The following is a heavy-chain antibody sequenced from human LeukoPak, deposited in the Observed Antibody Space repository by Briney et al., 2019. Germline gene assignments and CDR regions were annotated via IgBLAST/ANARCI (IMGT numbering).Heavy chain of an antibody. J-gene: IGHJ4*02. D-gene: IGHD1-7*01. V-gene: IGHV1-8*01. Sequence: ASVKVSCKASGYTFTSYDINWVRQATGQGLEWMGWMNPNSGNTGYAQKFQGRVTMTRNPSISTAYMELSSLRSEDTAVYYCARGRITGTTRGSDYWGQGTLVTVSS. CDR2: MNPNSGNT. CDR1: GYTFTSYD. CDR3: ARGRITGTTRGSDY.